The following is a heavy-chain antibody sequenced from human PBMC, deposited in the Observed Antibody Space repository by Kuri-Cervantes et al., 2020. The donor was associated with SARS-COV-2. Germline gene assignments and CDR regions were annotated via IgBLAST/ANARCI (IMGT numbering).Heavy chain of an antibody. V-gene: IGHV3-23*03. CDR2: IYSGGSST. D-gene: IGHD3-16*01. J-gene: IGHJ6*02. CDR3: AKDLGDYGMDV. Sequence: GESLKISCTASRFTFNTYAMSWVRQAPGKGLEWVSVIYSGGSSTYYADSVKGRFTISRDNSKNTLYLQMNSLRAEDTAVYYCAKDLGDYGMDVWGQGTTVTVSS. CDR1: RFTFNTYA.